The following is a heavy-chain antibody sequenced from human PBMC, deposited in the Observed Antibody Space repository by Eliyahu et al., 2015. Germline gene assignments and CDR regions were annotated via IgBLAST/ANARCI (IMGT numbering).Heavy chain of an antibody. Sequence: QVQLQESGPGLVKPSETLSLTCXVSGGSISSDYWSWIRQPPGKGLEWIAYSHYSGDTNHNPSLKSRVTISVDTSKNLFSLKLSSVTAADTAVYYCARGSTAWNLWGQGTLVSVSS. V-gene: IGHV4-59*01. CDR2: SHYSGDT. J-gene: IGHJ5*02. CDR3: ARGSTAWNL. CDR1: GGSISSDY. D-gene: IGHD4-17*01.